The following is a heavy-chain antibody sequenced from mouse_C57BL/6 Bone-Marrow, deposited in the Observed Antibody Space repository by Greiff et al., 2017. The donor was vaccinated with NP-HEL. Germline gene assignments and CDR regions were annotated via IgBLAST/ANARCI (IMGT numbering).Heavy chain of an antibody. CDR3: ARSYGYEYYFDY. CDR1: GYAFSSYW. J-gene: IGHJ2*01. D-gene: IGHD2-2*01. CDR2: IYPGDGDT. V-gene: IGHV1-80*01. Sequence: VQLQQSGAELVKPGASVKISCKASGYAFSSYWMNWVKQRPGKGLEWIGQIYPGDGDTNYNGKFKGKATLTADKSSSTAYMQLSSLTSEDSAVYFCARSYGYEYYFDYWGQGTTLTVSS.